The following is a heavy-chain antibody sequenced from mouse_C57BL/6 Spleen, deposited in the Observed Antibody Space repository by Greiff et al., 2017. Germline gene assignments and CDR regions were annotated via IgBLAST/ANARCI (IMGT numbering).Heavy chain of an antibody. D-gene: IGHD2-4*01. CDR2: ISDGGSYT. CDR1: GFTFSSYA. Sequence: DVKLVESGGGLVKPGGSLKLSCAASGFTFSSYAMSWVRQTPEKRLEWVATISDGGSYTYYPDNVKGRFTLSRDNAKNNLYMQMSHLKSEDTAMDYCARCGITTRYYFDYGGQGTTLTVSS. CDR3: ARCGITTRYYFDY. V-gene: IGHV5-4*03. J-gene: IGHJ2*01.